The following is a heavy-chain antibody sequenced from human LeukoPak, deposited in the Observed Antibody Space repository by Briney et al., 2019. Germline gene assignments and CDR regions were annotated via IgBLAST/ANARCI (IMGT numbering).Heavy chain of an antibody. D-gene: IGHD4-17*01. V-gene: IGHV3-23*01. J-gene: IGHJ5*02. CDR2: ISGNGGST. CDR3: AKGSDYGDDNWFDP. Sequence: GGSLRLSCAASGFTFSSYAMSWVRQAPGKGLEWVSAISGNGGSTYYADSVKGRFTISRDNSKNTLYLQMKSLRAEDTAVYYCAKGSDYGDDNWFDPWGQGTLVTVSS. CDR1: GFTFSSYA.